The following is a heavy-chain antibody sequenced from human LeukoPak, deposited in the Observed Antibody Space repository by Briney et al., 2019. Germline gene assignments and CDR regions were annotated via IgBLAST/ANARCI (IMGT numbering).Heavy chain of an antibody. Sequence: GESLKISCKASGYTFTRNWIGWVRQLPGKGLEWMGIISPSDSHPRYSPSFQGQVTVSADKSKSTAYLEWNSLKASDTAIYYCVRQRYYGSGSQLVIDFWGQGTLVTVSS. CDR2: ISPSDSHP. V-gene: IGHV5-51*01. J-gene: IGHJ4*02. CDR3: VRQRYYGSGSQLVIDF. D-gene: IGHD3-10*01. CDR1: GYTFTRNW.